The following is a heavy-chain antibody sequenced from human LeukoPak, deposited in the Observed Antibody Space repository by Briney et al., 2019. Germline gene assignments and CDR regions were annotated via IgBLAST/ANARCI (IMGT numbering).Heavy chain of an antibody. D-gene: IGHD2-2*01. CDR1: GGSINNYS. CDR3: ARMVPAGTHNY. V-gene: IGHV4-59*01. CDR2: IYYSGST. Sequence: PSETLSLTCTVSGGSINNYSWSWIRQPPGKGLEWIGYIYYSGSTNYNPSLKSRVTMSVDTSKNHFSLMVTSVTAADTAVYFCARMVPAGTHNYWGQGLLVTVSS. J-gene: IGHJ4*02.